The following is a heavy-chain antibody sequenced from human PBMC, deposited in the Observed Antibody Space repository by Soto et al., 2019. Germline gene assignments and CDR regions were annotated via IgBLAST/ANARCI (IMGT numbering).Heavy chain of an antibody. CDR3: TRDASRDSSARGWFDP. D-gene: IGHD6-13*01. Sequence: GGSLRLSCAASGFTFSSYGMHWVRQAPGKGLEWVAVIWYDGSNKYYADSVKGRFTISRDNSKNTLYLQMNSLRAEDTAVYCCTRDASRDSSARGWFDPWGPGTLVTVYS. V-gene: IGHV3-33*01. CDR2: IWYDGSNK. J-gene: IGHJ5*02. CDR1: GFTFSSYG.